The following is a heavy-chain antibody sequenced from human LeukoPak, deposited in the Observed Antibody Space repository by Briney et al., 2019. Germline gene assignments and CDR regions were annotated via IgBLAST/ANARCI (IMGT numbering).Heavy chain of an antibody. CDR2: MNPNSGNT. V-gene: IGHV1-8*01. CDR1: GYTFTSYD. J-gene: IGHJ3*02. D-gene: IGHD3-22*01. CDR3: ATGYYYDSSGYYSI. Sequence: ASVKVSCKASGYTFTSYDINWVRQATGQGLEWMGWMNPNSGNTGYAQKFQGRVTMTEDTSTDTAYMELSSLRSEDTAVYYCATGYYYDSSGYYSIWGQGTMVTVSS.